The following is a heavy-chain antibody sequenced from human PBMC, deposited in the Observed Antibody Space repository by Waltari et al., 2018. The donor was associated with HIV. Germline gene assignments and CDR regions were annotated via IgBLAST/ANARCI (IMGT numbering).Heavy chain of an antibody. V-gene: IGHV3-15*01. J-gene: IGHJ4*02. CDR1: VFTLCDAW. CDR3: TNTVVTSTGKGTDY. CDR2: IKSKTDGGTT. Sequence: EVQLVESGGGLVKQGGSLRLTCAASVFTLCDAWRRWVRQAPGKGLEWVGRIKSKTDGGTTDYAAPVKGRFTISRDDSKNTVYLQMNSLKTEDAAVYFCTNTVVTSTGKGTDYWGQGTLVTVSS. D-gene: IGHD2-21*02.